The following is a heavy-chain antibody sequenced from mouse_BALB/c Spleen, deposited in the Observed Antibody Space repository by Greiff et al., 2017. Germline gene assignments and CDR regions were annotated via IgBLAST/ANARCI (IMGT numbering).Heavy chain of an antibody. V-gene: IGHV5-9*03. D-gene: IGHD1-1*01. CDR3: ARGELRNYAMDY. CDR1: GFTFSSYT. J-gene: IGHJ4*01. Sequence: DVQLVESGGGLVKPGGSLKLSCAASGFTFSSYTMSWVRQTPEKRLEWVATISSGGGNTYYPDSVKGRFTISRDNAKNNLYLQMSSLRSEDTALYYCARGELRNYAMDYWGQGTSVTVSS. CDR2: ISSGGGNT.